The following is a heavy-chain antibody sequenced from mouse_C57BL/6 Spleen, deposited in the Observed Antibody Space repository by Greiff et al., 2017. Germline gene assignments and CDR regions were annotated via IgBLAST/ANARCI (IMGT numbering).Heavy chain of an antibody. CDR3: ARGSLDFDY. J-gene: IGHJ2*01. CDR2: IYPGSGST. V-gene: IGHV1-55*01. CDR1: GYTFTSYW. Sequence: QVQLQQPGAELVQPGASVKMSCKASGYTFTSYWITWVKQRPGQGLEWIGDIYPGSGSTNSNEKFKSKATLTVDTSSSTAYMQLSSLTSEDSAVYYCARGSLDFDYWGQGTTLTVSS.